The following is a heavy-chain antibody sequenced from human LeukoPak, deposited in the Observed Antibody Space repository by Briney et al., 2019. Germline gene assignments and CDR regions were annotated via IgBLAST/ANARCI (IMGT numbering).Heavy chain of an antibody. CDR3: AKDRGYMDSRLGFDY. J-gene: IGHJ4*02. V-gene: IGHV3-23*01. CDR2: ISGSGGST. Sequence: GGSLRLSCAASGFTFSSYAMSWVRQAPGKGLEWVSAISGSGGSTYYADSAKGRFTISRDNSKNTLYLLMNSLRAEDTAVYYCAKDRGYMDSRLGFDYWGQGTLVTVSS. CDR1: GFTFSSYA. D-gene: IGHD3-10*01.